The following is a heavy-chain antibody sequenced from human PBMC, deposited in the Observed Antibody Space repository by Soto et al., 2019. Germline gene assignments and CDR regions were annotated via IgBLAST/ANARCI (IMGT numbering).Heavy chain of an antibody. CDR1: GYTFTNYG. V-gene: IGHV1-18*01. Sequence: QVQLVQSGAEVKKPGASVKVSCKASGYTFTNYGVSWVRQAPRQGLEWMGWISADTGNTNYAQKLQGRVTMTTDTTTNTAYMELRSLRTDDTRVYYCARDIVIQYSYGTSNGFDPWGQGALVTVSS. D-gene: IGHD5-18*01. CDR2: ISADTGNT. J-gene: IGHJ5*02. CDR3: ARDIVIQYSYGTSNGFDP.